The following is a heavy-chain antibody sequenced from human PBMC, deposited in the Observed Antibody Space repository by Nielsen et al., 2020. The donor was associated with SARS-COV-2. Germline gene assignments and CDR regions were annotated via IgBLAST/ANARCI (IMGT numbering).Heavy chain of an antibody. CDR2: ISGSGGST. V-gene: IGHV3-23*01. Sequence: GGSLTLSCAASGFTFSSYAMSCVRQAPGKGLEWVSAISGSGGSTYYADSVKGRFTISRDNSKNTLYLQMNSLRAEDTAVYYCAKDRDVGSGAFDYWGQGTLVTVSS. CDR3: AKDRDVGSGAFDY. D-gene: IGHD1-26*01. J-gene: IGHJ4*02. CDR1: GFTFSSYA.